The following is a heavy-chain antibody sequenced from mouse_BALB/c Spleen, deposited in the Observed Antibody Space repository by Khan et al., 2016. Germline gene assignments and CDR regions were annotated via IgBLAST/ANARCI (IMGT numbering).Heavy chain of an antibody. CDR2: MNTYTGEP. V-gene: IGHV9-3-1*01. D-gene: IGHD2-4*01. CDR3: ARDFDYDGDGYFDV. CDR1: GYTFTNYG. J-gene: IGHJ1*01. Sequence: QIQLVQSGPELKKPGETVKISCKASGYTFTNYGMNWVKQAPGKGLKWMGWMNTYTGEPTYADDFKGRFAFSLKTSARTAYLQINNLKHEDTATYFCARDFDYDGDGYFDVWGAGTTVTVSS.